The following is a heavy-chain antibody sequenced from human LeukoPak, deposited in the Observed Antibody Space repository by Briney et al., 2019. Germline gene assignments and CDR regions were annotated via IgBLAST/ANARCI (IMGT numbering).Heavy chain of an antibody. Sequence: SETLSLTCTVSGGSISSSSYYWGWIRQPPGKGLEWIGSIYYSGSTYYNPSLKSRVTISVDTSKNQFSLKLSSVTAADTAVYYCASLPYYYDSSAVGAFDIRGQGTMVTVSS. CDR2: IYYSGST. D-gene: IGHD3-22*01. CDR3: ASLPYYYDSSAVGAFDI. CDR1: GGSISSSSYY. V-gene: IGHV4-39*01. J-gene: IGHJ3*02.